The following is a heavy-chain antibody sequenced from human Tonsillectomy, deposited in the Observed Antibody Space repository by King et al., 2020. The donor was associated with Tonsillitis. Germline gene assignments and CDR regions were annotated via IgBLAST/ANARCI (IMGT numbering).Heavy chain of an antibody. D-gene: IGHD3-22*01. V-gene: IGHV3-7*03. CDR2: IKEDGSVK. CDR3: ARDQTYFYVTSGYYDSFDI. Sequence: VQLVESGGGVVQPGGSPRLSCAASGFTFCSYWMNWVRQAPGEGREGGAKIKEDGSVKYYVDSVKGRFTITRDNAKSSLYLQMNSPRAEDTAVYYCARDQTYFYVTSGYYDSFDIWGQGTMVTVSS. CDR1: GFTFCSYW. J-gene: IGHJ3*02.